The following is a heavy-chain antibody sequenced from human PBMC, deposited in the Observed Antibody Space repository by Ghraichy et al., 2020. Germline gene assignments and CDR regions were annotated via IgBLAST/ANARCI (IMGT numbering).Heavy chain of an antibody. CDR3: ARGGSSGYDLLGWFDP. CDR2: MNPNSGNT. J-gene: IGHJ5*02. D-gene: IGHD5-12*01. Sequence: ASVKVSCKASGYTFTSYDINWVRQATGQGLEWMGWMNPNSGNTGYAQKFQGRVTMTRNTSISTAYMELSSLRSEDTAVYYCARGGSSGYDLLGWFDPWGQGTLVTVSS. V-gene: IGHV1-8*01. CDR1: GYTFTSYD.